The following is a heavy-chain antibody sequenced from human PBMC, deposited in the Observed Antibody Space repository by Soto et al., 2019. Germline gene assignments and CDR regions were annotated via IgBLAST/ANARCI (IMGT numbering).Heavy chain of an antibody. J-gene: IGHJ6*02. CDR2: IIPIFDTS. D-gene: IGHD6-13*01. CDR1: GGTFSNYA. Sequence: SVKVSCKASGGTFSNYAFSWVRQAPGQGLEWIGGIIPIFDTSNSAQKFQGRVTITADRSTSTVYMELTSLRSEDTAVYYCVRDMKRPAADGYYYYYVMDVWGQGTTVTVSS. CDR3: VRDMKRPAADGYYYYYVMDV. V-gene: IGHV1-69*06.